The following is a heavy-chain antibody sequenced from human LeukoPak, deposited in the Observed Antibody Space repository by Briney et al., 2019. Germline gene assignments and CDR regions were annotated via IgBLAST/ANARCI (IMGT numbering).Heavy chain of an antibody. CDR2: ISGSGGST. J-gene: IGHJ4*02. CDR1: GFTFSSYA. CDR3: ARGYSSSLDY. Sequence: GGSLRLSCAASGFTFSSYAMTWVRQAPGKGLEWVSGISGSGGSTYYADSVKGRFTISRDNSKNTLYLQMNSLRADDTAVYCCARGYSSSLDYWGQGTLVTVSS. D-gene: IGHD6-13*01. V-gene: IGHV3-23*01.